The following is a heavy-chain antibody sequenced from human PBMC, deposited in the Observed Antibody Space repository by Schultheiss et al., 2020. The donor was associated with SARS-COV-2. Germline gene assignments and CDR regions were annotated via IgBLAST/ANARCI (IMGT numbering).Heavy chain of an antibody. V-gene: IGHV4-30-4*02. CDR1: GGSISSGDYY. D-gene: IGHD6-13*01. CDR2: IYYSGST. CDR3: ARVGYSSSWYAYYFDY. Sequence: SETLSLTCTVSGGSISSGDYYWSWIRQPPGKGLEWIGYIYYSGSTYYNPSLKSRVTISVDTSKNQFSLKLSSVTAADTAVYYCARVGYSSSWYAYYFDYWGQGTLVTVSS. J-gene: IGHJ4*02.